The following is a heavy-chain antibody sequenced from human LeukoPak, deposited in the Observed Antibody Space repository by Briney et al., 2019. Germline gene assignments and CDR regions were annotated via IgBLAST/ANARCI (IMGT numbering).Heavy chain of an antibody. CDR2: IYSGGST. V-gene: IGHV3-53*01. CDR1: GFTVSSNY. Sequence: GGSLRLSCAASGFTVSSNYMSWVRQAPGKGLEWVSVIYSGGSTYYADSVKGRFTISRDNSKNTLYLQMNSLRAEDTAVYYCATWARGYSYGRDYWGQGTLVTVSS. J-gene: IGHJ4*02. CDR3: ATWARGYSYGRDY. D-gene: IGHD5-18*01.